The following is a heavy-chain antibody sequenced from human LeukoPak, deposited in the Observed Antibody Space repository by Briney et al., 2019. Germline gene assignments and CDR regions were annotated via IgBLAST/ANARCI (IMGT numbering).Heavy chain of an antibody. CDR3: ARGLYDDYGDYVPLDY. CDR1: AGSISSGDYY. Sequence: SETLSLTCTVSAGSISSGDYYWSWIRQPPGKGLEWIGYIYYSGSTYYNPSLKSRVTISVDTSKNQFSLKLSSVTAADTAVYYCARGLYDDYGDYVPLDYWGQGTLVTVSS. CDR2: IYYSGST. D-gene: IGHD4-17*01. J-gene: IGHJ4*02. V-gene: IGHV4-30-4*08.